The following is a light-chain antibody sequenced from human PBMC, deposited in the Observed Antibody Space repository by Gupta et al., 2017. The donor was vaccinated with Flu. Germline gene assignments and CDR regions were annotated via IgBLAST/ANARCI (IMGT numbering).Light chain of an antibody. CDR1: QSLLHSDGYSY. CDR3: RQGLQTRWT. CDR2: LGS. V-gene: IGKV2-28*01. J-gene: IGKJ1*01. Sequence: DIVMTQSPLSLLVTPGEPASISCRSSQSLLHSDGYSYLDWYLQKPVQSPQLLIYLGSDRASGVPDRFSGSGSGTDFTLKIMRGEAEDVGVYYCRQGLQTRWTFGEGTKVETK.